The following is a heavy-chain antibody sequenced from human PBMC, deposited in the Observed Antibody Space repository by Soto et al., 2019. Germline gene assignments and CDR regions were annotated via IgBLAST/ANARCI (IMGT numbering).Heavy chain of an antibody. D-gene: IGHD4-17*01. J-gene: IGHJ4*02. CDR3: ARTTAVPNTLRSRYFFDY. CDR1: GGSVSNKTYY. Sequence: QVQLQESGPGLLKPSETLSLTCSVSGGSVSNKTYYWSWIRQPPGKRLAWIGYVYYSGTTNYNPSLKSRVTISVDLSKTQFSLRLSSVTTADTALYYCARTTAVPNTLRSRYFFDYWGQGTLVTVSS. CDR2: VYYSGTT. V-gene: IGHV4-61*01.